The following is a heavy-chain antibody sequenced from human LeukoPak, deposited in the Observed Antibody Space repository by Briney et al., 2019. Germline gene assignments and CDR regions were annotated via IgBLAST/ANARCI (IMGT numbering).Heavy chain of an antibody. V-gene: IGHV3-30*04. D-gene: IGHD4-17*01. CDR2: ISYDGSNK. CDR3: ARDYGDYGGGFDY. J-gene: IGHJ4*02. CDR1: GFTFSSYA. Sequence: PGGSLRLSCAASGFTFSSYAMHWVRQAPGKGLEWVAVISYDGSNKYYADSVNGRFTISRDNSKNTLYLQMNSLRAEDTAVYYCARDYGDYGGGFDYWGQGTLVTVSS.